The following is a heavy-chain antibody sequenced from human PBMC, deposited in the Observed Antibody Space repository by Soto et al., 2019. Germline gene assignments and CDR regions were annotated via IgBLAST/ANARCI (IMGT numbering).Heavy chain of an antibody. V-gene: IGHV3-30*18. CDR1: GFTFSSYG. Sequence: SLRLSCAASGFTFSSYGMHWVRQAPGKGLEWVAVISYDGSNKYYADSVKGRFTISRDNSKNTLYLQMNSLRAEDTAVYYCAKDGYDFWSGYFNYYYYGMDVWGQGTTVTVPS. D-gene: IGHD3-3*01. J-gene: IGHJ6*02. CDR3: AKDGYDFWSGYFNYYYYGMDV. CDR2: ISYDGSNK.